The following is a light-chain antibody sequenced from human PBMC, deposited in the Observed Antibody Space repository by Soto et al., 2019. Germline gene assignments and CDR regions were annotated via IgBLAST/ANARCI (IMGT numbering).Light chain of an antibody. V-gene: IGKV1D-16*01. CDR3: QHYNSYSEA. J-gene: IGKJ1*01. Sequence: DIQMTQSPSSVSASVGDRVTITCRASQGISNWLAWYQQKPGKAPKLLIYAASGLLSGVPSRFSGSGSETDFTLTISSLQPDDFATYYCQHYNSYSEAFGQGTKVDIK. CDR2: AAS. CDR1: QGISNW.